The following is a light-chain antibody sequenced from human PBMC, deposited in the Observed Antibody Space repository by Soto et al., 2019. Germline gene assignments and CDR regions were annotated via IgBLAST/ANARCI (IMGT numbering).Light chain of an antibody. CDR1: QSISSW. J-gene: IGKJ1*01. V-gene: IGKV1-5*01. CDR3: QQYKSSGT. Sequence: DIQMTQSPSTLSASVGDRVTITFRASQSISSWLAWYQQKPGKAPKLLIYDASSLESGVPSRFSGSGSGTEFTLTISSLQPDDFATYYCQQYKSSGTFGQGTKVDIK. CDR2: DAS.